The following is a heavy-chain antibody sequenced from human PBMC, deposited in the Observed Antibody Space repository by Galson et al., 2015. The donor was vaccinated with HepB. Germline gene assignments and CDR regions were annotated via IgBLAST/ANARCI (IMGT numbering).Heavy chain of an antibody. D-gene: IGHD3-22*01. CDR2: IDPSDSYT. CDR3: ASNPQKMTYYYDSSGSEFDY. CDR1: GYSFTSYW. J-gene: IGHJ4*02. V-gene: IGHV5-10-1*01. Sequence: QSGAEVKKPGESLRISCNGSGYSFTSYWISWVRQMPGKGLEWMGRIDPSDSYTNYSPSFQGHVTISADKSISTAYLQWSSLKASDTAMYYCASNPQKMTYYYDSSGSEFDYWGQGTLVTVSS.